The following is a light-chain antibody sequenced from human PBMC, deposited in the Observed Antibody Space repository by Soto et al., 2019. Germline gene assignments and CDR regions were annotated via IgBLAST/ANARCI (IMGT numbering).Light chain of an antibody. V-gene: IGLV4-69*01. CDR3: QTWGTGIV. Sequence: QSVLTQSPSASASLGASVKLTCTLSSGHTTYAIAWYQQQPKKGPRYLIKLNSDGSHTKGDGIPDRFSGSSSGAERYLSISSLQSEDEADYCCQTWGTGIVFGGGTKLTVL. CDR2: LNSDGSH. J-gene: IGLJ2*01. CDR1: SGHTTYA.